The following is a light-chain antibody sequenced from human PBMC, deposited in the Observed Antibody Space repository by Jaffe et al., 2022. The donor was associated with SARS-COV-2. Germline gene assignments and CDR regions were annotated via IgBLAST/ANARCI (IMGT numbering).Light chain of an antibody. V-gene: IGKV4-1*01. Sequence: DIVMTQSPDSLAVSLGERATINCKSSQSVLYSSNNKNYLAWYQQKPGQPPKLLIYWASTRESGVPDRFSGSGSGTDFTLTISSLQAEDVAVYYCQQYYSTPRAVMYTFGQGTKLEIK. CDR2: WAS. CDR1: QSVLYSSNNKNY. J-gene: IGKJ2*01. CDR3: QQYYSTPRAVMYT.